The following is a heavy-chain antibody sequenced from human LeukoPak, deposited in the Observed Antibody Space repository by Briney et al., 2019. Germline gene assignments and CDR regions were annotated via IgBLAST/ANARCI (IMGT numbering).Heavy chain of an antibody. CDR2: ISYDGSNK. Sequence: GGSLRLSCAASGFTFSSYVMHWVRQAPGKGLEWVAVISYDGSNKYYADSVKGRFTISRDNSKNTLYLQMNSLRAEDTAVYYCARDWQWLEIDYWGQGTLVTVSS. CDR3: ARDWQWLEIDY. CDR1: GFTFSSYV. J-gene: IGHJ4*02. V-gene: IGHV3-30-3*01. D-gene: IGHD6-19*01.